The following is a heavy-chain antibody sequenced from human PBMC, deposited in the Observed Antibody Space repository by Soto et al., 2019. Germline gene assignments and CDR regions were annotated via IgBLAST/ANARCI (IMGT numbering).Heavy chain of an antibody. D-gene: IGHD2-2*01. CDR1: GYTFTGYA. V-gene: IGHV1-3*01. CDR3: ARGYCRSTSCQYYFDY. Sequence: ASVKVSCKASGYTFTGYAIHWVRQAPGQRLEWMGWINGGNGDTKYSQKFQGRVTITRDTSASTAYMELTGLGSEDTAIYHCARGYCRSTSCQYYFDYWGQGTLVTVYS. CDR2: INGGNGDT. J-gene: IGHJ4*02.